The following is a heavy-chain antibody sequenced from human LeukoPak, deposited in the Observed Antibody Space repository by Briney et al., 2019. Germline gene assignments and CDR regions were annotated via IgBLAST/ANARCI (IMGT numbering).Heavy chain of an antibody. D-gene: IGHD3-16*02. CDR1: RFTLRSYA. V-gene: IGHV3-48*03. CDR3: AKDGRSRGLSHVNFDY. J-gene: IGHJ4*02. CDR2: ISGSGMTK. Sequence: PGGSLRLSCSASRFTLRSYAMGWVRQAPGKGLEWVSYISGSGMTKYYAVSVKGRFTMSRDNAKNSLYLQLNSLRAEDTAVYYCAKDGRSRGLSHVNFDYWGQGILVTVSS.